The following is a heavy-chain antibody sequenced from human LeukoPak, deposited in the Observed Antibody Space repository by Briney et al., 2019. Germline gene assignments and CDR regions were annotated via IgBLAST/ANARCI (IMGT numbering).Heavy chain of an antibody. D-gene: IGHD6-13*01. CDR1: GFSFSNYA. V-gene: IGHV3-48*01. CDR3: ARDPSRGYNYYSYMDV. CDR2: TSGSSAAI. J-gene: IGHJ6*03. Sequence: GGSLRLSCAASGFSFSNYAMNWVRQAPGKGLEWVSYTSGSSAAIYYADSVEGRFTISRDKAKNSLYLQMNSLRAEDTAVYYCARDPSRGYNYYSYMDVWGKGTTVTVSS.